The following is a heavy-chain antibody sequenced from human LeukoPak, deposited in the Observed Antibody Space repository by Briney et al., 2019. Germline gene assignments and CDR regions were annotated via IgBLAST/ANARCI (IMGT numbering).Heavy chain of an antibody. CDR1: GGSISSSSYY. D-gene: IGHD3-16*01. CDR2: ISHSGTT. J-gene: IGHJ4*02. CDR3: ARRTRASLGDYFDY. Sequence: SETLSLTCTVSGGSISSSSYYWGWIRQPPGKGLEWIGSISHSGTTYYNPSLKSRVTISVYTSKNQFSLKLSSVTAADTAVYYCARRTRASLGDYFDYWGQGTLVTVSS. V-gene: IGHV4-39*01.